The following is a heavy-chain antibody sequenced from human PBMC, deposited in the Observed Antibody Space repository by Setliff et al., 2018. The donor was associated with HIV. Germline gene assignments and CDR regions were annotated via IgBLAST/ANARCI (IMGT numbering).Heavy chain of an antibody. CDR3: ARRAFNGYYFDS. CDR1: GYTFTNFA. J-gene: IGHJ4*02. D-gene: IGHD2-8*01. Sequence: ASVKVSCKASGYTFTNFAIHWVRQAPGQRLEWMGWIIADNGDTKYSQKFEGRVTFTADESTTTVYMELSSLRSEDTAIYYCARRAFNGYYFDSWGQGTLVTVSS. V-gene: IGHV1-3*01. CDR2: IIADNGDT.